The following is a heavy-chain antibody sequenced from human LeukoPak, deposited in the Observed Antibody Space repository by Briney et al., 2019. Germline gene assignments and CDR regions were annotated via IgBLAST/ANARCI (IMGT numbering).Heavy chain of an antibody. D-gene: IGHD6-13*01. CDR3: AKKGISAADTFDY. CDR2: ISGIGVGT. V-gene: IGHV3-23*01. J-gene: IGHJ4*02. Sequence: QPGGSLRLSCAASGFTFSTYVMSWVRRAPGKGLEWVSTISGIGVGTYYADSVKGRFTISRDNSKNTLYLQMNSLRAEDTAVYYCAKKGISAADTFDYWGQGTLVTVSS. CDR1: GFTFSTYV.